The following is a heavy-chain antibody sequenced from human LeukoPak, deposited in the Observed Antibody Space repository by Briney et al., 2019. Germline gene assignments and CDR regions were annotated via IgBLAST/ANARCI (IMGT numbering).Heavy chain of an antibody. D-gene: IGHD3-9*01. CDR2: INTNTGNP. V-gene: IGHV7-4-1*02. Sequence: GASVKVSCKASGYTFTSYAMNWVRQAPGQGLEWMGWINTNTGNPTYAQGFTGRFVFSLDTSVTTAYLQISSPKAEDTAVYYCARDFGAANRYDILTGYLDYWGQGTLVTVSS. CDR1: GYTFTSYA. CDR3: ARDFGAANRYDILTGYLDY. J-gene: IGHJ4*02.